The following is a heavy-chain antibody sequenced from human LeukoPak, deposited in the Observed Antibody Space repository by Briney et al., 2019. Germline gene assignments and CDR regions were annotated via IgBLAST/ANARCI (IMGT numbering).Heavy chain of an antibody. J-gene: IGHJ6*03. V-gene: IGHV1-69*05. CDR2: IIPIFGTA. CDR1: GGTFSSYA. Sequence: GASVKVSCKASGGTFSSYAISWVRQAPGQGLEWMGGIIPIFGTANYAQKFQGRVTITTDESTSTAYMERSSLRSEDTAVYYCATASSRAGRDYYYYYMDVWGKGTTVTVSS. CDR3: ATASSRAGRDYYYYYMDV. D-gene: IGHD3-10*01.